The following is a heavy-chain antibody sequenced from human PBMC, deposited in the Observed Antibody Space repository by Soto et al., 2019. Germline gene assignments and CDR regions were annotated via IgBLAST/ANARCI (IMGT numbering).Heavy chain of an antibody. Sequence: EVQLAESGGGMVQPGGSLRLSCVASGFTFSSYDMHWVRQAPGKGLEYVSSISSNGGTTYYGNSVKGRFTISRDNSKNTRYHQMGSLSAEDMAVYYCVRRVSGNYDYGGQGTLVTVSS. V-gene: IGHV3-64*01. J-gene: IGHJ4*02. CDR3: VRRVSGNYDY. CDR1: GFTFSSYD. CDR2: ISSNGGTT. D-gene: IGHD1-7*01.